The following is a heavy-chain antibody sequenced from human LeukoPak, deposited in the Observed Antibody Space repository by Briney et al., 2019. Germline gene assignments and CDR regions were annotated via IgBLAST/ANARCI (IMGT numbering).Heavy chain of an antibody. Sequence: GASVKVSCKASGYTFSDFFLNWVRQAPGQGLEWMGMINPNSGSTDYAQKFQGRLTMTGDMSTSTFYMELSSLTSEDTAIYYCARGGRQLWQRYFDDWGQGTLVTVSS. J-gene: IGHJ4*03. CDR1: GYTFSDFF. V-gene: IGHV1-46*01. CDR3: ARGGRQLWQRYFDD. D-gene: IGHD5-18*01. CDR2: INPNSGST.